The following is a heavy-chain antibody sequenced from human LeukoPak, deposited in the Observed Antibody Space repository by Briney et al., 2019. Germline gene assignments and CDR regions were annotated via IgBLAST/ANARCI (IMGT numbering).Heavy chain of an antibody. D-gene: IGHD5-12*01. CDR3: ARPAPQWLRHPYYYYGMDV. CDR2: IYYSGST. V-gene: IGHV4-59*08. J-gene: IGHJ6*02. Sequence: SQTLSLTCTVSGGSISSYYWSWIRQPPGKGLEWVGYIYYSGSTNYNPSLKSRVTISVDTSKNQFSLKLSSVTAADTAVYYCARPAPQWLRHPYYYYGMDVWGQGTTVTVSS. CDR1: GGSISSYY.